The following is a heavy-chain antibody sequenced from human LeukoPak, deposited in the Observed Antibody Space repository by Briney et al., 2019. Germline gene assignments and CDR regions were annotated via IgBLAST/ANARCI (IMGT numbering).Heavy chain of an antibody. D-gene: IGHD5-12*01. CDR3: AREYSDYGYYYNMEV. CDR1: GFTFSSFA. CDR2: ISYDGSNK. Sequence: PGGSLRLSCAASGFTFSSFAIHWVRQAPGKGLELVALISYDGSNKYYADSVKGRFTISRDNSNNTLYLQMNSLRAEDTAVYYCAREYSDYGYYYNMEVWGQGTTVTVSS. V-gene: IGHV3-30-3*01. J-gene: IGHJ6*02.